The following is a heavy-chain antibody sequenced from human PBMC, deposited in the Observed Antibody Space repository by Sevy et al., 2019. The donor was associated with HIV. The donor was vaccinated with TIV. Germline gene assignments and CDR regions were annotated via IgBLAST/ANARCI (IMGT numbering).Heavy chain of an antibody. V-gene: IGHV5-51*01. CDR2: IYPGDCDT. CDR3: ARHVGIWRCSGGSCSISWFDP. Sequence: GESLKISCKGSGYSFTSYWIGWVRQIPGKGLEWMGIIYPGDCDTRYSPSFQGQATISADKSIRTAYRQWSSLKASDTAMYYCARHVGIWRCSGGSCSISWFDPWGQGTLVTVSS. J-gene: IGHJ5*02. CDR1: GYSFTSYW. D-gene: IGHD2-15*01.